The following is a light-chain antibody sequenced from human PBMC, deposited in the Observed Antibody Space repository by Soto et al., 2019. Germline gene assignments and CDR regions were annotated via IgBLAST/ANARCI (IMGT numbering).Light chain of an antibody. V-gene: IGKV3-20*01. Sequence: EILLTQSPSTLSLSPGEGVTLSCRASQSVTVNSLAWYQQKPGQTPKLLIYAASTRAAAVPDRFTGSGSETDFALTISRLEPEDFAVYYCHQYGDSPLTFGPGTKVDIK. CDR3: HQYGDSPLT. CDR2: AAS. CDR1: QSVTVNS. J-gene: IGKJ3*01.